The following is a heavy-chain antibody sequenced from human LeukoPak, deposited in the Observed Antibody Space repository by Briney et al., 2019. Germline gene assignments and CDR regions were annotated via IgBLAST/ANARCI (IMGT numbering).Heavy chain of an antibody. J-gene: IGHJ4*02. V-gene: IGHV3-30*18. CDR2: RTNAGSNK. CDR1: GFTFSSYG. CDR3: AKWGSGYYFDY. Sequence: GWSLRLSCAASGFTFSSYGIHWVRPPPARELAWVVVRTNAGSNKYYADSVKSRFTVFRDNSKNTVYLQMNSLRTEDTAVYYCAKWGSGYYFDYWGQGTLVTVPS. D-gene: IGHD3-16*01.